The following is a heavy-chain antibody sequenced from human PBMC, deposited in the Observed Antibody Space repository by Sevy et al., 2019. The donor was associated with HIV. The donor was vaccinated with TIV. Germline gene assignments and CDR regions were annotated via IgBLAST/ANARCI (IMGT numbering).Heavy chain of an antibody. V-gene: IGHV1-24*01. CDR1: GYILSELS. Sequence: ASVKVSCKVSGYILSELSVHWVRQAPGKGLEWMGGFDPEDGETIYAQKFQGRVTMTEDTSTDTAYMELTGLRSEDTAVYYCATAPARMLVADDAFDIWGQGTMVTVSS. CDR3: ATAPARMLVADDAFDI. CDR2: FDPEDGET. D-gene: IGHD5-12*01. J-gene: IGHJ3*02.